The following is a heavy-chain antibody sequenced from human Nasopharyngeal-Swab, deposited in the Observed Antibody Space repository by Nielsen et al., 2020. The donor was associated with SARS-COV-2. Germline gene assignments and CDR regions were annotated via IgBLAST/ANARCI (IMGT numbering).Heavy chain of an antibody. J-gene: IGHJ4*02. CDR2: ISHSGST. Sequence: WIRQPPGKGLEWSGEISHSGSTKYNPSLKSRVTISVDTSKNQFSLKLSSVTAADTAVYYCASHPAGGGGGDYWGQGTLVTVSS. D-gene: IGHD2-21*01. CDR3: ASHPAGGGGGDY. V-gene: IGHV4-34*01.